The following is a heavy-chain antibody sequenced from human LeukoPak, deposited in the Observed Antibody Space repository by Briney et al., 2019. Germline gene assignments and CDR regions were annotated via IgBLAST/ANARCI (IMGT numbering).Heavy chain of an antibody. D-gene: IGHD1-7*01. CDR3: ARCRTGTTNWVDP. V-gene: IGHV3-7*05. CDR1: GFTSSNYW. CDR2: INQDGGEK. J-gene: IGHJ5*02. Sequence: PGGSLRLSCTASGFTSSNYWMSWVRQAPGKGLEWVASINQDGGEKYYVDSVKGRFTISRDNAKNSLYLQMNSLRAEDTALYYCARCRTGTTNWVDPWGQGTLVTVSS.